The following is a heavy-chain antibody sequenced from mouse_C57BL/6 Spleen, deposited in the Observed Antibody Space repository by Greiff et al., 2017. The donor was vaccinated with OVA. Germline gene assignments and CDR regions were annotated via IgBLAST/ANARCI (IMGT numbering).Heavy chain of an antibody. V-gene: IGHV14-2*01. J-gene: IGHJ2*01. CDR1: GFNIKDYY. Sequence: VQLQQSGAELVKPGASVKLSCTASGFNIKDYYMHWVKQRTEQGLEWIGRIDPEDGETKYAPQFQGKATITADTSSNTAYLQLSSLTSEDTAVYYCARLYYGNLDYWGQGTTLTVSS. CDR3: ARLYYGNLDY. D-gene: IGHD2-1*01. CDR2: IDPEDGET.